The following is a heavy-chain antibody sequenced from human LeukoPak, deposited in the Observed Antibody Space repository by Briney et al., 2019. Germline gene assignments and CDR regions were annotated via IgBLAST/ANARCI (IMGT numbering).Heavy chain of an antibody. D-gene: IGHD2-2*01. J-gene: IGHJ6*02. Sequence: GGSLRLSCAASGFTVSSNYMSWVRQAPGKGLEWVSVIYSGGSTYYADSVKGRFTISRDNSKNTLYLQMNSLRAEDTAVYYCAREGYCSSTSCYLHYYYGMDVWGQGTMVTVSS. V-gene: IGHV3-66*01. CDR2: IYSGGST. CDR1: GFTVSSNY. CDR3: AREGYCSSTSCYLHYYYGMDV.